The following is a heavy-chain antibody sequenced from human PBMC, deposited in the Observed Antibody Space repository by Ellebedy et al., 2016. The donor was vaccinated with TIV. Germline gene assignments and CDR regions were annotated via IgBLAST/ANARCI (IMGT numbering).Heavy chain of an antibody. D-gene: IGHD3-3*01. V-gene: IGHV3-30*04. CDR3: ARDAVGPLEWLDY. CDR2: ITYDGSGN. CDR1: GFTFSAYA. Sequence: GESLKTSCAVSGFTFSAYAIHWVRQAPGKGLEWVAVITYDGSGNYYADSVRGRFTISRDNSKKTLYLQMNSLGAEDTAVYYCARDAVGPLEWLDYWGQGTLVTVSS. J-gene: IGHJ4*02.